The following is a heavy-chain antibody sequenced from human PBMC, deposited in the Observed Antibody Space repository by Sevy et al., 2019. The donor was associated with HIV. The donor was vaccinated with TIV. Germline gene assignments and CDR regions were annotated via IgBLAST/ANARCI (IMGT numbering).Heavy chain of an antibody. D-gene: IGHD3-16*02. J-gene: IGHJ4*02. Sequence: VSVKVSCKASGYTFTSYDINWVRQATGQGLEWMGWMNPNSGNTGYAQKFQGRVTMTRNTSISTAYMELSSLRSEDTAVYYCARGRYYVWGSYRKYYFDYWGQGTLVTVSS. V-gene: IGHV1-8*01. CDR2: MNPNSGNT. CDR1: GYTFTSYD. CDR3: ARGRYYVWGSYRKYYFDY.